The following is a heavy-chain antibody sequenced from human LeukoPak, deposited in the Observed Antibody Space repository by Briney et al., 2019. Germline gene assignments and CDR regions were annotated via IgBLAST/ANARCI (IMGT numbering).Heavy chain of an antibody. D-gene: IGHD3/OR15-3a*01. J-gene: IGHJ2*01. Sequence: ASVKVSCKASGYSFTGYGITWVRQAPGQGLEWMGWISAYNGDTNYAQNLQGRATMTTDTATTMVYMELRSLRSDDTAVYYCARSGLDWSGEESHSAPTYWYLDLWGRGTLVIVSS. V-gene: IGHV1-18*01. CDR1: GYSFTGYG. CDR2: ISAYNGDT. CDR3: ARSGLDWSGEESHSAPTYWYLDL.